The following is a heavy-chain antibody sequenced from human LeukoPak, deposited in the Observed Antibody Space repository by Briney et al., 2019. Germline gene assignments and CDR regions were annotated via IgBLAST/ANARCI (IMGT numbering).Heavy chain of an antibody. CDR2: INHSGST. D-gene: IGHD2-2*01. V-gene: IGHV4-34*01. Sequence: PSETLSLTCAVYGGSFSGYYWSWIRQPPGKGLEWIGEINHSGSTNYNPSLKSRVTISVDTSKNQFSLKLSSVTAADAAVYYCARVANVVVPAARYNWFDPWGQGTLVTVSS. CDR1: GGSFSGYY. J-gene: IGHJ5*02. CDR3: ARVANVVVPAARYNWFDP.